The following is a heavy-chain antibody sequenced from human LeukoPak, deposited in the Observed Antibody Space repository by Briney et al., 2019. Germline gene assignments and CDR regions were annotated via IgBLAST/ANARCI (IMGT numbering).Heavy chain of an antibody. Sequence: ASVKVCCKASGYTFTRYGISWVRQAPGQGLEWMGWISAYNGNTNYAQKLQGRVTMTTDTSTSTAYMELRSLRSDDTAVYYCARDGNRYYYDSSGYYPLDYWGQGTLVTVSP. J-gene: IGHJ4*02. V-gene: IGHV1-18*01. CDR3: ARDGNRYYYDSSGYYPLDY. D-gene: IGHD3-22*01. CDR2: ISAYNGNT. CDR1: GYTFTRYG.